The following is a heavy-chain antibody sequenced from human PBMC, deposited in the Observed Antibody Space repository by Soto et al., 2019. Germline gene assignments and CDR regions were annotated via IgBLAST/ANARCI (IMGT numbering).Heavy chain of an antibody. CDR3: TRAQFRYTGTYVAADWFDP. J-gene: IGHJ5*02. CDR1: GGAISTIA. CDR2: FIPSFGTA. V-gene: IGHV1-69*13. Sequence: SVKVSCKASGGAISTIAITWVRPAPGQGLEWMGAFIPSFGTAIYAQKFQGRVTISADESTSSAYMDLSSLRSDDTAVYYCTRAQFRYTGTYVAADWFDPWGQGTLVTVSS. D-gene: IGHD1-26*01.